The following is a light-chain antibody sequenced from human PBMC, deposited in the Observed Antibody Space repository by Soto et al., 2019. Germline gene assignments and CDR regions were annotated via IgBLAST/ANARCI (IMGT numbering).Light chain of an antibody. V-gene: IGKV1-13*02. CDR3: QQFQSYALT. CDR2: DAS. Sequence: AIQLTQSPSSLSASVGDRVTITCRASQGISSALAWYQHKPERAPRLLIYDASSLQSGVSSRFRGSGSGTDFTLTISSLQPEDFVTYYCQQFQSYALTFGGGTKLEIK. J-gene: IGKJ4*01. CDR1: QGISSA.